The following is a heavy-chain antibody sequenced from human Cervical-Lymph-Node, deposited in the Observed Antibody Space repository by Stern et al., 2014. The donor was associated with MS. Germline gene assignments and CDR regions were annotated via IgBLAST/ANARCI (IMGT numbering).Heavy chain of an antibody. V-gene: IGHV5-51*01. CDR3: ARHCAKREQCAFDY. D-gene: IGHD6-19*01. Sequence: EVQLVESGAEVKKPGESLKISCKGSGYNFTSYWIGWVRQMPGKGLEWMGISYPGDSDTRYSPSFQGQVSISADKSISTAYLQWSSLKASDTAMYYCARHCAKREQCAFDYWGQGTLVTVSS. CDR1: GYNFTSYW. J-gene: IGHJ4*02. CDR2: SYPGDSDT.